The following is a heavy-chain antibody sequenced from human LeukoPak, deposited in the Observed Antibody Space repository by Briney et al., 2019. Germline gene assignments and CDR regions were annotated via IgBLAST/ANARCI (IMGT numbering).Heavy chain of an antibody. J-gene: IGHJ4*02. Sequence: PGGSLRLSCAASGFIFSSYGMHWVRQAPGKGLEWVAVIWYDGSNKNYADSIKGRFTISRDNSKNTLYLQMNSLRAEDTAVYYCASSYYDILTGYQELDHWGRGTLVTVSS. CDR3: ASSYYDILTGYQELDH. V-gene: IGHV3-33*01. CDR1: GFIFSSYG. D-gene: IGHD3-9*01. CDR2: IWYDGSNK.